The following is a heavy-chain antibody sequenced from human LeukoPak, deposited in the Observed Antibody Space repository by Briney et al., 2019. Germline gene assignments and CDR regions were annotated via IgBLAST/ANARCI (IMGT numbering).Heavy chain of an antibody. D-gene: IGHD2-2*01. Sequence: SETLSLTCTVSGGSISSSSYDWGWIRQPPGKGLEWIGSIYYSGSTYYNPSLKSRVTISVDTSKNQFSLKLSSVTAADTAVYYCVRNPAAPWRSYNWFDPWGQGTLVTVSS. CDR2: IYYSGST. J-gene: IGHJ5*02. CDR1: GGSISSSSYD. V-gene: IGHV4-39*01. CDR3: VRNPAAPWRSYNWFDP.